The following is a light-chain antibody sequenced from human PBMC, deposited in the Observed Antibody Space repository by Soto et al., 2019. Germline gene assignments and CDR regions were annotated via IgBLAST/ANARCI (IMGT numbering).Light chain of an antibody. CDR2: KAS. Sequence: DIQMTQSPSTLSASVGDRVTITCRASQSISSWLAWYQQRPGKPSNLLIYKASTLASGVPSRFSGSGSGTEFTLTINSLQPDDFATYYCQQYHIYSGTFGQG. V-gene: IGKV1-5*03. CDR1: QSISSW. CDR3: QQYHIYSGT. J-gene: IGKJ1*01.